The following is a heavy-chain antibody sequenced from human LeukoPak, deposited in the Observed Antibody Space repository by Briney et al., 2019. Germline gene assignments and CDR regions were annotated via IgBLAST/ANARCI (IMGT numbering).Heavy chain of an antibody. CDR3: ARDPPSCSGGSCYDAFDI. D-gene: IGHD2-15*01. J-gene: IGHJ3*02. CDR1: SGSISSGSDY. V-gene: IGHV4-61*02. Sequence: SETLSLTCTVSSGSISSGSDYWSWIRQPAGKGLEWIGRIYTSGSTNYNPSLKSRVTISVDTSKNQFSLKLSSVTAADTAVYYCARDPPSCSGGSCYDAFDIWGQGTMVTVSS. CDR2: IYTSGST.